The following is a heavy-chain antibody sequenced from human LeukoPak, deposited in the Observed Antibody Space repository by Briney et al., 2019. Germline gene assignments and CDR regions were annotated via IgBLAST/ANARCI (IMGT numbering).Heavy chain of an antibody. D-gene: IGHD2-15*01. V-gene: IGHV4-59*01. J-gene: IGHJ4*02. Sequence: SETLSLTCTVSGGSISRYYWSWIRQPPGKGLEWIGYIHYSGSTNHNPSLKSRVTISVDTSKNQFSLKLSSVTAADTAVYYCARDRGPDCSGGSCWDYWGQGTLVTVSS. CDR1: GGSISRYY. CDR3: ARDRGPDCSGGSCWDY. CDR2: IHYSGST.